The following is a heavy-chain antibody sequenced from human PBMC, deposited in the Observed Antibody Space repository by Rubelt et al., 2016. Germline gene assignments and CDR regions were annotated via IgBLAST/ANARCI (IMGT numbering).Heavy chain of an antibody. D-gene: IGHD6-13*01. J-gene: IGHJ4*02. Sequence: KGLEWVSAISGSGGSTYYADSVKGRFTISRDNSKNTLYLQMNSLRAEDTAVYYCARGHSSSWYGGAFDYWGQGTLVTVSS. CDR3: ARGHSSSWYGGAFDY. CDR2: ISGSGGST. V-gene: IGHV3-23*01.